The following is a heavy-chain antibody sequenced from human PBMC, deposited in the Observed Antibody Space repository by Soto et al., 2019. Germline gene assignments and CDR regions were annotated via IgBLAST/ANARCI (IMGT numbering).Heavy chain of an antibody. D-gene: IGHD4-17*01. CDR3: ATTVTTASDYYYGMDV. J-gene: IGHJ6*02. Sequence: GESLKISCKAYGYTFINYWIAWVRQMPGKGLEWMGIIHPGDSDVRYSPSFQGLVTFSADKSINTAYAQWSSLKASDTAMYYCATTVTTASDYYYGMDVWGQGTTVTVSS. CDR2: IHPGDSDV. CDR1: GYTFINYW. V-gene: IGHV5-51*01.